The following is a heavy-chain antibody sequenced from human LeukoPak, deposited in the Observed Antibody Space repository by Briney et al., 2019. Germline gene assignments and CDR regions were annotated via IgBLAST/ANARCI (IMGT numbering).Heavy chain of an antibody. CDR2: ISGSGGNT. CDR3: AKGLYSSSYPYYFDY. J-gene: IGHJ4*02. CDR1: GFTFSSYA. D-gene: IGHD3-22*01. Sequence: PGGSLRLSCAASGFTFSSYAMSWVRQAPGEGLEWVSAISGSGGNTYYTDSVKGRFTISRGNSKNTLYLQMNSLRPEDTAVYYCAKGLYSSSYPYYFDYWGQGTLVTVSS. V-gene: IGHV3-23*01.